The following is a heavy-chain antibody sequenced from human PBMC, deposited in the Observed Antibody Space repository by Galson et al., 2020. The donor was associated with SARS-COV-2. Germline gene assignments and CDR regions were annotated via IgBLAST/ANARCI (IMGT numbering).Heavy chain of an antibody. V-gene: IGHV5-51*01. CDR3: ARLKYYTSGGLYYFDY. CDR1: GYGFSNSW. CDR2: IYPGDSDT. J-gene: IGHJ4*02. D-gene: IGHD2-15*01. Sequence: GESLKISCKGSGYGFSNSWIGWVRQMPGKGLEWMGNIYPGDSDTKDSTSFQGQVTISADKYIGTVYLQWHSLKASDTAMYYSARLKYYTSGGLYYFDYWGQGTQVTVSS.